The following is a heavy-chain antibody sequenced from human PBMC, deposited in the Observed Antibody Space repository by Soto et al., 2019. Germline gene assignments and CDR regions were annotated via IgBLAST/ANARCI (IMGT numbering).Heavy chain of an antibody. D-gene: IGHD6-6*01. CDR1: GGTFTSYA. CDR2: IIPAFGTT. J-gene: IGHJ5*02. CDR3: ARGWGSSGHFDP. Sequence: QIQLVQSGPEVKKPGSSVKVSCRASGGTFTSYAISWVRQAPGQGLEWMGGIIPAFGTTNYEPKFQDRVTITADKSTSTGFMELSGLRSEDTAVYYCARGWGSSGHFDPWGQGTLVTVSS. V-gene: IGHV1-69*14.